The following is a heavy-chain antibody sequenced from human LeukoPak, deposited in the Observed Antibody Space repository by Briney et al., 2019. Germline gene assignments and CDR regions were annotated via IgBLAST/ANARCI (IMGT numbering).Heavy chain of an antibody. CDR1: GFTFSSYA. Sequence: GGSLRLSCAASGFTFSSYAMSWVRQAPGKGLEWVSAISGSGGSTYYADSVKGRFTISRDNSKNTLYLQMNGLRAEDTAVYYCAKDLTTLGYYYGMDVWGQGTTVTVSS. D-gene: IGHD4-11*01. V-gene: IGHV3-23*01. J-gene: IGHJ6*02. CDR2: ISGSGGST. CDR3: AKDLTTLGYYYGMDV.